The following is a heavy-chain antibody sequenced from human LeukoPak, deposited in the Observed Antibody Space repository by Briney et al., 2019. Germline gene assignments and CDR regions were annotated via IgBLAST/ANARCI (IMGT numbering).Heavy chain of an antibody. CDR1: GDSVSSNSAA. J-gene: IGHJ4*02. CDR3: ARGGYSSSWKPYYFDY. Sequence: SQTLSLTCAISGDSVSSNSAAWNWIRQSPSRGLEWLGRTYYRSKWYNDYAVSVKSRITINPDTSKNQFSLQLNSVTPEDTAVYYCARGGYSSSWKPYYFDYWGQGTLVTVSS. D-gene: IGHD6-13*01. V-gene: IGHV6-1*01. CDR2: TYYRSKWYN.